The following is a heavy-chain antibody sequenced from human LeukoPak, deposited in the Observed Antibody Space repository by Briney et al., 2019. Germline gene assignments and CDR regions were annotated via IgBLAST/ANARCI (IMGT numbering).Heavy chain of an antibody. CDR2: IYVNEGT. D-gene: IGHD3-10*01. CDR1: GGSIFSHY. J-gene: IGHJ4*02. V-gene: IGHV4-4*07. Sequence: SETLSLTCTVSGGSIFSHYWSWIRQSAGKGLEWIGRIYVNEGTKYNPSLKSRVTMSADTSKNQFSLKLTSVTAADTAVYYCSRSRGYYDGSGSYYYFEYWGQGTLVTVSS. CDR3: SRSRGYYDGSGSYYYFEY.